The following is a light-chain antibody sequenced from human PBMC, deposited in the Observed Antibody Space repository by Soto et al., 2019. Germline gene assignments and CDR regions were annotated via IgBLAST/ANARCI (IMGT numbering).Light chain of an antibody. V-gene: IGLV2-14*01. CDR1: SSDVGGYNY. CDR3: SAYTRSSTPYV. CDR2: EVS. Sequence: QSVLTQPASVSGSPGQSITISCTGTSSDVGGYNYVSWYKQHPGKAPKLMIYEVSNRPSGVSHRFSGSKSANTASLTISGLHAEEEADYYCSAYTRSSTPYVFGTGTKLTVL. J-gene: IGLJ1*01.